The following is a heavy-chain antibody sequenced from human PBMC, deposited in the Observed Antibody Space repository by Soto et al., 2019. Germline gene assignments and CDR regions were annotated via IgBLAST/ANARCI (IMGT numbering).Heavy chain of an antibody. Sequence: QVQLVESGGGVVQPGRSLRLSCAASGFTFSSYGMHWVRQAPGKGLEWVAVISYDGSNKYYADSVKGRFTISRDNSKNTLYLQMNSLRAEDTAVYYCAKEPYSSSWSVLRFLDYWGQGTLVTVSS. D-gene: IGHD6-13*01. J-gene: IGHJ4*02. CDR1: GFTFSSYG. V-gene: IGHV3-30*18. CDR2: ISYDGSNK. CDR3: AKEPYSSSWSVLRFLDY.